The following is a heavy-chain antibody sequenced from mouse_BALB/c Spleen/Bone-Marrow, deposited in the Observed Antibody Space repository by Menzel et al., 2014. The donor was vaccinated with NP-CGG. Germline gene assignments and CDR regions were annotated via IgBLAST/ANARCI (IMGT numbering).Heavy chain of an antibody. Sequence: EVNVVESGGDLVKPGESLKLSCVASGFTFSSYGMSWVRQPPDKRLEWVATISSGSSTTYYPPTVKGRFTISIHNAKSSLYLQMSSLNSEDTAMYYCSRRPLQANSYFDCWGQGTTLTVSS. J-gene: IGHJ2*01. D-gene: IGHD3-2*02. CDR1: GFTFSSYG. V-gene: IGHV5-6*02. CDR2: ISSGSSTT. CDR3: SRRPLQANSYFDC.